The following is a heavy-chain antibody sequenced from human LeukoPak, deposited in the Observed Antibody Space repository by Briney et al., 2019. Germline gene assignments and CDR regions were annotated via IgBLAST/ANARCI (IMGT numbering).Heavy chain of an antibody. CDR2: ISGSGGST. D-gene: IGHD5-18*01. J-gene: IGHJ4*02. V-gene: IGHV3-23*01. Sequence: HPGGSLRLSCAASGFTFSSYAMSWVRQAPGKGLEWVSAISGSGGSTYYADSVKGRFTISRDNSKNTLYLQMNSLRAEDTAVYYCAKDGYSYGAEFDYWGQGTLVTVSS. CDR3: AKDGYSYGAEFDY. CDR1: GFTFSSYA.